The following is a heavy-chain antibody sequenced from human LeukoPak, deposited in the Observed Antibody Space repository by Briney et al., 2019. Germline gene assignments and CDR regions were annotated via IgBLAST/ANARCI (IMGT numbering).Heavy chain of an antibody. Sequence: SDTLSLTCAVFGGSFSGYYWSWIRQPPGKGLEWIGEINHSGSTNYNPSLKSPVTISVDTSKNQSSLTLSSVTAADTAVYYCARGLRGYSYGYPRYYYYMDVWGKGTTVTVSS. D-gene: IGHD5-18*01. CDR1: GGSFSGYY. J-gene: IGHJ6*03. CDR2: INHSGST. V-gene: IGHV4-34*01. CDR3: ARGLRGYSYGYPRYYYYMDV.